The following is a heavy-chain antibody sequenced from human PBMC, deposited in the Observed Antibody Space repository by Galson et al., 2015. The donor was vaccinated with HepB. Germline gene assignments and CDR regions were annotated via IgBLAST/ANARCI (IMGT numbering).Heavy chain of an antibody. V-gene: IGHV3-30*18. CDR3: AKAAGWFDP. CDR1: GFTFSSYG. Sequence: SLRLSCAASGFTFSSYGMHWVRQAPGKGLEWVAVISYDGSNKYHADSVKGRFTISRDNSKNALYLQMNSLRAEDTAVYYCAKAAGWFDPLGQGTLVTVSS. CDR2: ISYDGSNK. J-gene: IGHJ5*02.